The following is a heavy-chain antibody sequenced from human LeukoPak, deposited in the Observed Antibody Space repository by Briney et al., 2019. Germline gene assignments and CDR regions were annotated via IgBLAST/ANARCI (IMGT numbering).Heavy chain of an antibody. CDR1: GFTFSGYA. J-gene: IGHJ4*02. D-gene: IGHD3-22*01. CDR2: ISSNGGST. Sequence: GGSLRLSCSASGFTFSGYAMHWVRQAPGKGLEYVSAISSNGGSTYYADSVKGRFTISRDNSKNTLYLQMNSLRAEDTAVYYCARDGEGYYDSSGYYYWGQGTLVTVSS. CDR3: ARDGEGYYDSSGYYY. V-gene: IGHV3-64*04.